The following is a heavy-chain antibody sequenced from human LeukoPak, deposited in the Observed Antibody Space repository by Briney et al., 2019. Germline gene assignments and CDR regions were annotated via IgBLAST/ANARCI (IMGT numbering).Heavy chain of an antibody. D-gene: IGHD1-26*01. V-gene: IGHV3-48*04. CDR3: ARESHATFDY. CDR2: ISGTGSST. Sequence: QTGGSLRLSCAASGFTFSTYNMNWVRQAPGKGLEWVSSISGTGSSTYYTDSVKGRFTISRDNAKNSLYLQMNSPRAEDTAIYYCARESHATFDYWGQGTLVIVSS. CDR1: GFTFSTYN. J-gene: IGHJ4*02.